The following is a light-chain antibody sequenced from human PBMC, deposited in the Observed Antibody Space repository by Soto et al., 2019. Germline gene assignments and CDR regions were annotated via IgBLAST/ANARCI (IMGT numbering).Light chain of an antibody. CDR2: AAS. Sequence: DIPMTQSPSSLSASVGDRVTITCRASQSINSYLNWYQHIPGKAPKLLIFAASSLQTGVPSRFSGSGSGTDFTLTISSLQREDFATYYCQQSYSTPWTFGQGTKVEIK. J-gene: IGKJ1*01. CDR1: QSINSY. V-gene: IGKV1-39*01. CDR3: QQSYSTPWT.